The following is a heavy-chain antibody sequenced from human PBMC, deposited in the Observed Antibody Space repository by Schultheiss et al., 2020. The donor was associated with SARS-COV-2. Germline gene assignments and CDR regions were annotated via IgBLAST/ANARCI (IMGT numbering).Heavy chain of an antibody. D-gene: IGHD2-2*01. CDR3: RPESTENWFDP. Sequence: SQTLSLTCTVSGGSISSGSYYWSWIRQPPGKGLEWIGSIYYSGSTYYNPSLKSRVTISVDTSKNQFSLKLSSVTAADTAVYYCRPESTENWFDPWGQGTLVTVSS. CDR1: GGSISSGSYY. CDR2: IYYSGST. V-gene: IGHV4-39*07. J-gene: IGHJ5*02.